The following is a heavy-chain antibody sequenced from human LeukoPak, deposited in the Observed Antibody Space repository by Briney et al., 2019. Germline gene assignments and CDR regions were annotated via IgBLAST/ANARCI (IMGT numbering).Heavy chain of an antibody. CDR1: GFTFSSYG. D-gene: IGHD6-6*01. J-gene: IGHJ4*02. CDR2: ISGNGGST. V-gene: IGHV3-23*01. CDR3: AKRRVLYSSSSIFDS. Sequence: GGSLRLSCAASGFTFSSYGMSWVRQAPGKGLEWVSVISGNGGSTYYAASVKGRFTISRDNSKNTLSLQMKSLRVEDTAVYYCAKRRVLYSSSSIFDSWGQGTLVTVSS.